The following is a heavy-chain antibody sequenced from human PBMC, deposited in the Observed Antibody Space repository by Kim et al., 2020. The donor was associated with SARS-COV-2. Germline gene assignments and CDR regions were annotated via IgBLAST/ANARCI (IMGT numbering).Heavy chain of an antibody. V-gene: IGHV3-43*01. Sequence: GGSLRLSCAASGFTFDDYTMHWVRQAPGKGLEWVSLISWDGGSTYYADSVKGRFTISRDNSKNSLYLQMNSLRTEDTALYYCAKDFLHGSGSYPRGNYYYYYGMDVWGQGTTVTVSS. D-gene: IGHD3-10*01. CDR2: ISWDGGST. CDR3: AKDFLHGSGSYPRGNYYYYYGMDV. CDR1: GFTFDDYT. J-gene: IGHJ6*02.